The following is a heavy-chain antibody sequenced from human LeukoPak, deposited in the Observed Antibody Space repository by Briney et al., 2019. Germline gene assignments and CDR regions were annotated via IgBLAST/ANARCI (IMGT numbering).Heavy chain of an antibody. J-gene: IGHJ3*01. CDR2: ICPDGTVT. CDR1: GFTFSNYC. CDR3: AKDIGVRSGRNAFDF. V-gene: IGHV3-74*01. Sequence: GGSLRLSCAASGFTFSNYCMHWVRQVPGKGLVWVSRICPDGTVTNYADSVKGRFTISRDNAKNSLYLQMNSLRAEDTALYYCAKDIGVRSGRNAFDFWGQGTMVTVSA. D-gene: IGHD2-15*01.